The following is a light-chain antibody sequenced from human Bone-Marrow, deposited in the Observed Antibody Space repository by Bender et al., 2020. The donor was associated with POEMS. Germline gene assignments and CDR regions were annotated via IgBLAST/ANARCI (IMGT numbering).Light chain of an antibody. CDR1: NLGNKY. J-gene: IGLJ2*01. Sequence: SYEMTQPPSLSVSPGQTARIACSGDNLGNKYASWYQQKPGQSPVMVIYHDGRRPSGIPDRFSGSNSGNTATLTIRATQPMDEADYYCQAWDSGDVVFGTGTTLTVL. CDR2: HDG. CDR3: QAWDSGDVV. V-gene: IGLV3-1*01.